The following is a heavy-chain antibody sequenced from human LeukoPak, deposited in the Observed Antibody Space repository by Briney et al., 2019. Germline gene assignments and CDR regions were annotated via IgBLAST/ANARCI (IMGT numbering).Heavy chain of an antibody. D-gene: IGHD3-3*01. J-gene: IGHJ3*02. CDR2: IYYSGST. V-gene: IGHV4-59*01. CDR1: GGSISSYY. CDR3: ARDKPDYDFWSGYLESGAFDI. Sequence: SETLSLTCTVSGGSISSYYWSWIRQPPGKGLEWIGYIYYSGSTNYNPSLKSRVTISVDTSKDQFSLKLSSVTAADTAVYYCARDKPDYDFWSGYLESGAFDIWGQGTMVTVSS.